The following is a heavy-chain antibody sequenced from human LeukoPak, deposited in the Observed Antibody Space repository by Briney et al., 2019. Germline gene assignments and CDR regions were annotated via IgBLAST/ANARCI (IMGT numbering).Heavy chain of an antibody. D-gene: IGHD3-3*01. V-gene: IGHV3-23*01. CDR1: GFTFSSYA. J-gene: IGHJ4*02. Sequence: PGGSLRLSCAASGFTFSSYAMNWVRQAPGKGLEWVSGISGSGGTTNYADSVKGRFTISRDNSKNTLYLQMNSLRAEDTAVYYCAIDRSFPLWSGYPDFDYWGQGTLVTVSS. CDR3: AIDRSFPLWSGYPDFDY. CDR2: ISGSGGTT.